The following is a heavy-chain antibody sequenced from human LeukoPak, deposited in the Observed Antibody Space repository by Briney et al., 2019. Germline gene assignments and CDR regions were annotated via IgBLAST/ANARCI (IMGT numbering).Heavy chain of an antibody. CDR3: ARDQYGDLDY. Sequence: PGGALRLTCAASGFTFSSYSMNWVRQAPGKGLEWVSSISSSSYIYYADSVKGRFTISIGNAKNSLYLQMNSLSAEDTAVYYCARDQYGDLDYWGQGTLVTVTS. CDR1: GFTFSSYS. J-gene: IGHJ4*02. CDR2: ISSSSYI. D-gene: IGHD4-17*01. V-gene: IGHV3-21*01.